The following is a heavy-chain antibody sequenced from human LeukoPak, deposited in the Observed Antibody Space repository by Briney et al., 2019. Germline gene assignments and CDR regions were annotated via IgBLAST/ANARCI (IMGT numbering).Heavy chain of an antibody. Sequence: PSETLSLTCTVSGGSISNYYWNWIRQPAGKGLEWIGRIYSSGSTNYNSSLKSRVTMSVDTSKNQISLKLSSVTAADTAVYYCASSKFRRAFDIWGQGTMVTVSS. CDR3: ASSKFRRAFDI. CDR1: GGSISNYY. CDR2: IYSSGST. J-gene: IGHJ3*02. V-gene: IGHV4-4*07.